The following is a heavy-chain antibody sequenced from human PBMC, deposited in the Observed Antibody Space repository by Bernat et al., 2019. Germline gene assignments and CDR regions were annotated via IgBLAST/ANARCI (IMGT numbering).Heavy chain of an antibody. D-gene: IGHD6-6*01. CDR3: ARDLLYSSSAYYYGMDV. CDR2: ISSSGSTI. CDR1: GFTFSSYS. V-gene: IGHV3-48*04. Sequence: EVQLVESGGGLVQPGGSLRLSCAASGFTFSSYSMNWVRQAPGKGLEWVSYISSSGSTIYYADSVKGRFTISRDNAKNSLYLQMNSLRAEDTAVYYCARDLLYSSSAYYYGMDVWGQGTTVTVSS. J-gene: IGHJ6*02.